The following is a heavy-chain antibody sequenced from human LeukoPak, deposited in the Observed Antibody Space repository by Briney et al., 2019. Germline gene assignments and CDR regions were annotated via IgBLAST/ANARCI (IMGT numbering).Heavy chain of an antibody. CDR3: ASSRGSTHDHYYSYYYGMDL. Sequence: SQTLSLTCAISGDSVSSNSAAWNWIRQSPSRGLEWLGRTYYRSKWYNDYAVSVKSRITINPDTSKNQFSLQLNSVTPEDTAVYYCASSRGSTHDHYYSYYYGMDLWGQGTTVTVSS. J-gene: IGHJ6*02. V-gene: IGHV6-1*01. CDR2: TYYRSKWYN. D-gene: IGHD3-3*01. CDR1: GDSVSSNSAA.